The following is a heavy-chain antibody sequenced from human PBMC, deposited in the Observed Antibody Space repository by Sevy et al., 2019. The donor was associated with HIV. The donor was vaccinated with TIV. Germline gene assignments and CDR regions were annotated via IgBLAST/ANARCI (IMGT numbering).Heavy chain of an antibody. D-gene: IGHD2-15*01. Sequence: GGSLRLSCAGSGFTFDDYTIHWVRQAQGKGLEWVSLINWDGSSTYYADSVKGRFTISRDNSKNSLYLQMNSLRTEDTALYYCAKDTAGEGDGSGALDYWGQGTLVTVSS. CDR2: INWDGSST. CDR3: AKDTAGEGDGSGALDY. J-gene: IGHJ4*02. V-gene: IGHV3-43*01. CDR1: GFTFDDYT.